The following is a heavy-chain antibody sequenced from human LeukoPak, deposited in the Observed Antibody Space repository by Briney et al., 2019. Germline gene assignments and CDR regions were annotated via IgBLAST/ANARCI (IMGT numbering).Heavy chain of an antibody. J-gene: IGHJ4*02. CDR2: IKQDGSEK. D-gene: IGHD6-19*01. CDR3: ARDWKIAVAGYLDY. CDR1: GFTFSSYW. Sequence: GGSLRLSCAASGFTFSSYWMSWVRQAPGKGLEWVANIKQDGSEKYYVDSVRGRFTISRDNAKNSLYLQMNSLRAEDTAVYYCARDWKIAVAGYLDYWGQGTLVTVSS. V-gene: IGHV3-7*01.